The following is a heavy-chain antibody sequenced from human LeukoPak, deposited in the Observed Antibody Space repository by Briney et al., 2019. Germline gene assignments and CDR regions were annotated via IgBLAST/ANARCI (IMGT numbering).Heavy chain of an antibody. CDR3: ARDRGSPSQSGYYYYMDA. Sequence: GGSLRLSCTASGFTFSNYWMSWVRQAPGKGLEWVSVIYSGGSTYYADSVKGRFTISRDNSKNTLYLQMNSLRGEDTAVYYCARDRGSPSQSGYYYYMDAWGKGTTVTVSS. D-gene: IGHD3-3*01. CDR2: IYSGGST. CDR1: GFTFSNYW. V-gene: IGHV3-53*01. J-gene: IGHJ6*03.